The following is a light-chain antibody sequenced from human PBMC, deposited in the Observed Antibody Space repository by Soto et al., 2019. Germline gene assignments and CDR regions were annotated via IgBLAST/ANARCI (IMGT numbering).Light chain of an antibody. CDR2: EVN. CDR3: TSTSTKYVVIL. V-gene: IGLV2-18*02. CDR1: SSDIGHAYR. Sequence: QSALTQPPSVSGSPGQSVTISCTGTSSDIGHAYRVSWYQQSPGTAPKLMIYEVNNRPSGVPDRFSGSKSGTTASLTISGLHPEDEADYYCTSTSTKYVVILFGGGTKLTVL. J-gene: IGLJ2*01.